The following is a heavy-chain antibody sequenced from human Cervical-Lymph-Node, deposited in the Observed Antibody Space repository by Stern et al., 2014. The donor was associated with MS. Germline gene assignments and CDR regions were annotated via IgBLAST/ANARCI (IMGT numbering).Heavy chain of an antibody. V-gene: IGHV4-59*01. Sequence: QVQLQESGPGLVKPSETLSLTCTVSGGSISSYYWSWIRQPPGKGLEWFGYIYYSGSTNYNPSLKSRVTISVDTSKNQFSLKLSSVTAADTAVYYCARDQGDGYTPGDYYYGMDVWGQGTTVTVSS. CDR1: GGSISSYY. CDR2: IYYSGST. J-gene: IGHJ6*02. D-gene: IGHD5-24*01. CDR3: ARDQGDGYTPGDYYYGMDV.